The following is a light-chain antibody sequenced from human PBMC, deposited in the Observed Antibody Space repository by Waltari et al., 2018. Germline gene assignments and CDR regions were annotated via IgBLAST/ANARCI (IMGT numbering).Light chain of an antibody. CDR3: SSYAGSNTFI. CDR1: SSDIGGYNY. Sequence: QAALTQSPSVSGSPGQSVTISCTGTSSDIGGYNYVSWYQQHPGKAPKLMIYDVSKRPSGVSDRFSGSKSGNTASLTISGLQAEDEADYYCSSYAGSNTFIFGSGTRLTVL. CDR2: DVS. V-gene: IGLV2-11*01. J-gene: IGLJ1*01.